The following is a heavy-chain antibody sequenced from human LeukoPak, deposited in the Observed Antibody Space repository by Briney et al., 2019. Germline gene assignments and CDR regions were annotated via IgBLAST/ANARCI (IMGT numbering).Heavy chain of an antibody. Sequence: GGSLRLSCAASGFTFSSYGMHWVRQAPGKGLEWVAVISYDGSNKYYADSVKGRFTISRDNSKNTLYLQMNSLRAEDTAVYYCARQLGGCRILGGPCNDGMDVWGQGTTVTVSS. J-gene: IGHJ6*02. V-gene: IGHV3-30*03. CDR2: ISYDGSNK. CDR3: ARQLGGCRILGGPCNDGMDV. CDR1: GFTFSSYG. D-gene: IGHD2-8*01.